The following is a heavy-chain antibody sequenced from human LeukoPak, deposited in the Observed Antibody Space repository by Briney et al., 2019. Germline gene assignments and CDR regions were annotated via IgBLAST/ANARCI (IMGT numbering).Heavy chain of an antibody. CDR2: IGSNAYGGTT. Sequence: GGSLRLSCTSSGFTFGDYAINWVRQAPGMGLEWVGFIGSNAYGGTTEYAASVKGRFTISRDDSKSISYLHMNSLKTEDTAVYYCTRDDDPSFDYWGQGTLVTVSS. V-gene: IGHV3-49*04. CDR3: TRDDDPSFDY. D-gene: IGHD3-16*01. J-gene: IGHJ4*02. CDR1: GFTFGDYA.